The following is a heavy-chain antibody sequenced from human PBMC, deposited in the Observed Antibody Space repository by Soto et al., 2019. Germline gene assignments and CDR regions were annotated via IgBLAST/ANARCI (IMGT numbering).Heavy chain of an antibody. CDR3: ARESGGATATLDYYFFYMDV. D-gene: IGHD5-12*01. Sequence: QVQLVQSGAEVKKPGASGTVSCKASGYSFSDYYLHWVRQAPGQGPEWMGWMNPNSGDTKYAQKFKGRVTMTRDTSVRTAFMELNWLKSDDTAVYYCARESGGATATLDYYFFYMDVWGIGTTVTVSS. V-gene: IGHV1-2*02. CDR2: MNPNSGDT. CDR1: GYSFSDYY. J-gene: IGHJ6*03.